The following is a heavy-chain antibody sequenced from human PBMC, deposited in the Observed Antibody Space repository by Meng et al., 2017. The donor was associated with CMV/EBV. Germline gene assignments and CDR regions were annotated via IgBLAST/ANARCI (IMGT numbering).Heavy chain of an antibody. J-gene: IGHJ4*02. V-gene: IGHV3-30*02. CDR3: AKAGTAMVF. CDR2: IRYDGSNK. D-gene: IGHD5-18*01. CDR1: GFTFSSYG. Sequence: QVQLWGSVGGVVQAGWSLLLSCAASGFTFSSYGMHWVRQAPGKGLEWVAFIRYDGSNKYYADSVKGRFTISRDNSKNTLYLQMNSLRAEDTAVYYCAKAGTAMVFWGQGTLVTVSS.